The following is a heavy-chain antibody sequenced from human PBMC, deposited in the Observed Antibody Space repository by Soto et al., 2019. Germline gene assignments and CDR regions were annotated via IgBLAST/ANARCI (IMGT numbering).Heavy chain of an antibody. CDR3: ARGQGYCSGGSCYDYFDY. CDR1: GGSISSGGYY. J-gene: IGHJ4*02. Sequence: QVQLQESGPGLVKPSQTLSLTCTVSGGSISSGGYYWSWIRQHPGKGLEWIGYINYSEITYYNPSLTSRVTISIDTSKNQFSLHLSSVTAADTAVYYCARGQGYCSGGSCYDYFDYWGQGTLVTVSS. CDR2: INYSEIT. V-gene: IGHV4-31*03. D-gene: IGHD2-15*01.